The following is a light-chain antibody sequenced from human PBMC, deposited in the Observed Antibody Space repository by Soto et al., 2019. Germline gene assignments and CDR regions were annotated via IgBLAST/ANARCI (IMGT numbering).Light chain of an antibody. CDR1: SSNIGRNT. V-gene: IGLV1-44*01. CDR3: AAWDDSLNGVV. Sequence: QTVVTQPPSASGAPGQRVTLACSGSSSNIGRNTVHWYQQLPGTAPRLLIHSNDQWPSGVPDRFSGSKSGSSASLAISGVHSEDEADYYCAAWDDSLNGVVFGGGTKLTVL. CDR2: SND. J-gene: IGLJ2*01.